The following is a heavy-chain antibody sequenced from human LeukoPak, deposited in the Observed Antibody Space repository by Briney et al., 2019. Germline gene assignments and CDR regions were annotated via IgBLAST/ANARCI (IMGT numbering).Heavy chain of an antibody. V-gene: IGHV3-30*18. J-gene: IGHJ4*02. CDR2: ISYDGSNK. CDR1: GFTFSSYG. D-gene: IGHD2-15*01. CDR3: AKAGGYCSGGSCEDY. Sequence: GGSLRLSCAASGFTFSSYGMHWVRQAAGKGLEWVAVISYDGSNKYYADSVKGRFTISRDNSKNTLYLQMNSLRAEDTAVYYCAKAGGYCSGGSCEDYWGQGTLVTVSS.